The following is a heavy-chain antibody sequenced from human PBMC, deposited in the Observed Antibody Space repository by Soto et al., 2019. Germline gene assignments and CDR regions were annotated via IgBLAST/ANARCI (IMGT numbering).Heavy chain of an antibody. CDR1: FSDYA. Sequence: FSDYAMAWVRQAPGKGLEWVSSASGSGSGTYYADSVKGRFTISRDNSKNTLFLHMTNLRAGDTALYFCAKGRPGVAAAPDSWGQGTLVTVSS. CDR3: AKGRPGVAAAPDS. V-gene: IGHV3-23*01. J-gene: IGHJ4*02. D-gene: IGHD2-21*01. CDR2: ASGSGSGT.